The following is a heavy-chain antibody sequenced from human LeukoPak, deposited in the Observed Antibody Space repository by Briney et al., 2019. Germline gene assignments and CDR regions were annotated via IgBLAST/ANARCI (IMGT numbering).Heavy chain of an antibody. CDR3: ARERTMVRGVIHRTYYYYGMDV. Sequence: ASVKVSCKASGYTFTSYGISWVRQAPGQGLEWMGWISAYNANTNYAQKLQGRVTMTTDTSTSTAYMELRSLRSDDTAVYYCARERTMVRGVIHRTYYYYGMDVWGQGTTVTVSS. CDR2: ISAYNANT. CDR1: GYTFTSYG. D-gene: IGHD3-10*01. V-gene: IGHV1-18*01. J-gene: IGHJ6*02.